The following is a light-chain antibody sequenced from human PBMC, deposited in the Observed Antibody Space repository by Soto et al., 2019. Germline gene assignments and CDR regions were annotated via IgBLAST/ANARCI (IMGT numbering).Light chain of an antibody. CDR1: SSNIENNY. J-gene: IGLJ2*01. CDR3: GTWDSSLSSVV. V-gene: IGLV1-51*02. CDR2: ESD. Sequence: QSVLTQPPSVSAAPGQKVTISCSGSSSNIENNYVSWYQKLPGAAPKLLIYESDKRPSGIPARCSGSKSGTSAALGITGLQTGDEADDYCGTWDSSLSSVVFGGGTKLTVL.